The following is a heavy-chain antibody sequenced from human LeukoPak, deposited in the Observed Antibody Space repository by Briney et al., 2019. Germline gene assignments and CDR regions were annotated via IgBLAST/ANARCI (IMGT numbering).Heavy chain of an antibody. V-gene: IGHV3-66*01. CDR3: ARAPSNAHFDY. CDR1: GFTVRNNY. D-gene: IGHD3-3*02. CDR2: IYSGGNT. J-gene: IGHJ4*02. Sequence: GGTLRLSCAASGFTVRNNYMSWVRQAPGKGLEWVSLIYSGGNTYCADSVKGRFTISRDNSNNTVYLQMNSLRAEDTAVYYCARAPSNAHFDYWGQGTLVTVSS.